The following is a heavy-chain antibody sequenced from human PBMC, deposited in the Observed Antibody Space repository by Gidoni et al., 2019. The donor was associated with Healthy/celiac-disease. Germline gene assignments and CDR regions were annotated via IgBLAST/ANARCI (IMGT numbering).Heavy chain of an antibody. D-gene: IGHD5-12*01. Sequence: QVQLVQSGAEVKKPGASVKVSCKASGYTFTSYGISWVRQAPGQGLEWMGWISAYNGNTNYAQKLQGRVTMTTDTSTSTAYMELRSLRSDDTAVYYCARDHWYPIVATEEGFDPWGQGTLVTVSS. V-gene: IGHV1-18*01. CDR3: ARDHWYPIVATEEGFDP. CDR1: GYTFTSYG. CDR2: ISAYNGNT. J-gene: IGHJ5*02.